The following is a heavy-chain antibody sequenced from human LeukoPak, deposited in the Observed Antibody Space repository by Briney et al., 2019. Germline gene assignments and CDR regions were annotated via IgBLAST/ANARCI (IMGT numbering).Heavy chain of an antibody. J-gene: IGHJ4*02. CDR1: GFTFSSYG. CDR3: AKGSYSSSWYSDY. Sequence: PGGSLRLSCAASGFTFSSYGMHWVRQAPGKGPEWVAVIWYDGSNKYYADSVKGRFTISRDNSKNTLYLQMNSLRAEDTAVYYCAKGSYSSSWYSDYWGQGTLVTVSS. V-gene: IGHV3-33*06. CDR2: IWYDGSNK. D-gene: IGHD6-13*01.